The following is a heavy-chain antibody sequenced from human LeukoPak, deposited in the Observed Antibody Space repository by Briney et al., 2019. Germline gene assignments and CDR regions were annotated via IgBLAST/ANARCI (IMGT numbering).Heavy chain of an antibody. Sequence: GGSLRPSCAASGFTFSSYAMHWVRQAPGKGLEWVAVISYDGSNKYYADSVKGRFTISRGNSKNTLYLQMNSLRAEDTAVYYCARAVTYYDFWSGSEYWGQGTLVTVSS. V-gene: IGHV3-30*04. J-gene: IGHJ4*02. CDR3: ARAVTYYDFWSGSEY. CDR2: ISYDGSNK. CDR1: GFTFSSYA. D-gene: IGHD3-3*01.